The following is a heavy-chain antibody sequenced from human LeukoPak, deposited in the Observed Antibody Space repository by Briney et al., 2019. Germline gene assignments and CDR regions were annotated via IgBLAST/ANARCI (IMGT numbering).Heavy chain of an antibody. CDR2: IRSDSSYK. Sequence: PGGSLRLSCVASGFSFRNYGMHWVRQAPGKGLEWVTFIRSDSSYKYYADSVKGRFTTSGDNSKSTLDLQMNSLRPEDTALYYCARDRGVSGNYYDYWGQGTLVTVSS. CDR1: GFSFRNYG. J-gene: IGHJ4*02. CDR3: ARDRGVSGNYYDY. V-gene: IGHV3-30*02. D-gene: IGHD3-10*01.